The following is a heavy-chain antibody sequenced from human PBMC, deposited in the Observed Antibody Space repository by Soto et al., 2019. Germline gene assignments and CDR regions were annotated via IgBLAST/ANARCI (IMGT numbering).Heavy chain of an antibody. CDR3: AREPGYCGGGSCRN. CDR1: GGSINSGDYY. Sequence: SETLSLTCTLSGGSINSGDYYWSWIRQPPGKGLEWIGYIYYSGSTYYNPSLKSRVTISLNTSKNQFSLKLSSVTAADTAMYFCAREPGYCGGGSCRNWGQGTLVTVSS. V-gene: IGHV4-30-4*01. CDR2: IYYSGST. D-gene: IGHD2-15*01. J-gene: IGHJ4*02.